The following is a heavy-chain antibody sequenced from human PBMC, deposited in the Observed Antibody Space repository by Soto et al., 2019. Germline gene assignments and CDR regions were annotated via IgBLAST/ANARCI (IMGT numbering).Heavy chain of an antibody. CDR2: VSGSGGST. Sequence: GGSLRLCCAASGFTFSSYAMSWVRQAPGKGLEWISAVSGSGGSTYYADSVKGRFTISRDNSKNTLYLQMNSLRAEDTAVYYCARNYDSTAGGAFAIWGQGTMVTVSS. CDR3: ARNYDSTAGGAFAI. D-gene: IGHD3-22*01. CDR1: GFTFSSYA. J-gene: IGHJ3*02. V-gene: IGHV3-23*01.